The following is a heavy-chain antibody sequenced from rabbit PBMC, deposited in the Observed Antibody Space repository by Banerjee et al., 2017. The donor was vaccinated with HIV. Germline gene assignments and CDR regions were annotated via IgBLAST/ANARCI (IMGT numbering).Heavy chain of an antibody. V-gene: IGHV1S7*01. CDR1: GFDFSTYY. Sequence: QLEESGGDLVQPGGSLKLSCKASGFDFSTYYMSWVRQAPGKGLEWIGYIDPVFGITYYASWVNGRFTISSHNAQNTLYLQLNSLTAADTATYFCARDLAGAIGWNFNLWGPGTLVTVS. CDR2: IDPVFGIT. CDR3: ARDLAGAIGWNFNL. J-gene: IGHJ4*01. D-gene: IGHD4-1*01.